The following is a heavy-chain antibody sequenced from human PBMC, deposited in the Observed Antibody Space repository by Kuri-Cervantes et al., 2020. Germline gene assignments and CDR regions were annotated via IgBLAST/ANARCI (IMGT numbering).Heavy chain of an antibody. Sequence: LSLTCAASGFTFSSYAMHWVRQAPGKGLEWVAVISYDGSNKYYADSVKGRFTISRDNSKNTLYLQMNSLRAEDTAVYYCAKVTPYYYDSSGYYPTNYYYGMDVWGQGTTVTVSS. CDR1: GFTFSSYA. CDR3: AKVTPYYYDSSGYYPTNYYYGMDV. CDR2: ISYDGSNK. J-gene: IGHJ6*02. V-gene: IGHV3-30-3*01. D-gene: IGHD3-22*01.